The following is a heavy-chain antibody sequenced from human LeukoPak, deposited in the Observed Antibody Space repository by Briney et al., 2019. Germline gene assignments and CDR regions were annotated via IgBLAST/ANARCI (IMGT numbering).Heavy chain of an antibody. D-gene: IGHD6-19*01. J-gene: IGHJ4*02. CDR1: GFTFSSYG. V-gene: IGHV3-30*18. Sequence: GGSLRLSCAASGFTFSSYGMHWVRQAPGKGLEWVAVISYDGSNKYYADSVKGRLTISRDNSKNTLYLQMNSLRAEDTAVYYCAKDLPPGPIAVAGTGSWGQGTLVTVSS. CDR2: ISYDGSNK. CDR3: AKDLPPGPIAVAGTGS.